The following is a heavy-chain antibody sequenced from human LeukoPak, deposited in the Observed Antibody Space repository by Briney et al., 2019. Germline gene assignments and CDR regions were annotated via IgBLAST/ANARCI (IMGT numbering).Heavy chain of an antibody. J-gene: IGHJ4*02. Sequence: ASVKVSCKASGYTFTGYYIHWVRQAPGQGLEWMGWINPDNGVTNYAQKFQGRVTMTRDTSISTAYMELSRLRSDDTAVYYCARVRYRLAGTYIDYWGQGTLVTVSS. D-gene: IGHD1-7*01. CDR2: INPDNGVT. CDR1: GYTFTGYY. V-gene: IGHV1-2*02. CDR3: ARVRYRLAGTYIDY.